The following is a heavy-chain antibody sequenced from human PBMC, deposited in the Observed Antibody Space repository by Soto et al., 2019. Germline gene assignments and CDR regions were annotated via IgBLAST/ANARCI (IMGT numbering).Heavy chain of an antibody. V-gene: IGHV3-21*06. D-gene: IGHD3-22*01. CDR1: GFTFSRYS. CDR2: ISSASNDI. Sequence: LRLSCTASGFTFSRYSMNWVRQAPGKGLEWVASISSASNDITYADSVKGRFIISRDNAKNSLFLQMNDLRPEDTAVYYCARDRYDSSGYYHDYWGQGTLVTVSS. J-gene: IGHJ4*02. CDR3: ARDRYDSSGYYHDY.